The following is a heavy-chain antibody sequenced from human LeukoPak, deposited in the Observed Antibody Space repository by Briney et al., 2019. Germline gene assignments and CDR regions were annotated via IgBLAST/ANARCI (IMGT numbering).Heavy chain of an antibody. D-gene: IGHD4-17*01. J-gene: IGHJ4*02. CDR3: ARDSALLYGDLGY. CDR1: GFSFTNYG. Sequence: GASVGVSCKASGFSFTNYGISWVRQAPGQGLEWMGWISFYNDDTNYAQKFQGRLTMNIDTVTADTSTSTGYMELRSLRSDDTAVYYCARDSALLYGDLGYWGQGTLVTVSS. V-gene: IGHV1-18*04. CDR2: ISFYNDDT.